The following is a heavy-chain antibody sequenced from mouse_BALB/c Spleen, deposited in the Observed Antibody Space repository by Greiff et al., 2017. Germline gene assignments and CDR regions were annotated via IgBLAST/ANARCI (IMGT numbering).Heavy chain of an antibody. CDR1: GFAFSSYD. Sequence: EVKLMESGGGLVKPGGSLKLSCAASGFAFSSYDMSWVRQTPEKRLEWVAYISSGGGSTYYPDTVKGRFTISRDNAKNTLYLQMSSLKSEDTAMYYCARHEGLRRRWYFDVWGAGTTVTVSS. J-gene: IGHJ1*01. D-gene: IGHD2-4*01. CDR3: ARHEGLRRRWYFDV. CDR2: ISSGGGST. V-gene: IGHV5-12-1*01.